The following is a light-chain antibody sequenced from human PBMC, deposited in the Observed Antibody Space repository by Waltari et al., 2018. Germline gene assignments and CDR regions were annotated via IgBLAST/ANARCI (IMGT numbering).Light chain of an antibody. CDR1: GNIDFYNY. CDR3: TVKRGSNTVV. J-gene: IGLJ3*02. V-gene: IGLV2-14*01. CDR2: DVS. Sequence: QSALTQPASVSGSPGQSITISCTGAGNIDFYNYVCWYQQHPGTAPRLIMSDVSNRPSGGSDRFSGSKSGITASLTISGLQAEDEADYYCTVKRGSNTVVFGGGTKLTVL.